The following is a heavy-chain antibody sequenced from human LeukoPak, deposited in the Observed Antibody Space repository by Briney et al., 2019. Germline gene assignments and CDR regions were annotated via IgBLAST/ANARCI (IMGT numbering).Heavy chain of an antibody. J-gene: IGHJ6*02. V-gene: IGHV1-18*01. CDR1: GYTFTSYG. CDR2: ISAYNGNT. D-gene: IGHD3-3*01. CDR3: ARDRADYDFWSGYYRGMDA. Sequence: GASVKVSCKASGYTFTSYGISWVRQAPGQGLEWMGWISAYNGNTNYAQKLQGRVTMTTDTSTSTAYMELRSLRSDDTAAYYCARDRADYDFWSGYYRGMDAWGQGTTVTVSS.